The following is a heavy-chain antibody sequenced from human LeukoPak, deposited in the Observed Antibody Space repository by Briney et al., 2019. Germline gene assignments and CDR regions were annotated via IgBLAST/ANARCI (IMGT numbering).Heavy chain of an antibody. Sequence: GGSLRLSCAASGFTFSSYGMHWVRQAPGKGLEWVAFIRYDGSNKYYADSVKGRFTISRDNSKNTLYLQMNSLRAEDTAVYYCARASSSCSGGSCYSDYWGQGTLVTVSS. D-gene: IGHD2-15*01. CDR1: GFTFSSYG. V-gene: IGHV3-30*02. J-gene: IGHJ4*02. CDR3: ARASSSCSGGSCYSDY. CDR2: IRYDGSNK.